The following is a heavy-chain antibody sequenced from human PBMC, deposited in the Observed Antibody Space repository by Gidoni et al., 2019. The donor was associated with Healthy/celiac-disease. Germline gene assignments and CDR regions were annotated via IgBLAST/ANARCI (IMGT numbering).Heavy chain of an antibody. V-gene: IGHV3-23*01. Sequence: EVQLLESGGGLVQPGGSLRLSCAASGFTFRSYAMSWVRQAPGKGLEWVSAISGSGGSTYYADSVKGRFTISRDNSKNTLYLQMNSLRAEDTAVYYCAKDPDLRYFDWLFAAFDIWGQGTMVTVSS. CDR3: AKDPDLRYFDWLFAAFDI. CDR1: GFTFRSYA. D-gene: IGHD3-9*01. CDR2: ISGSGGST. J-gene: IGHJ3*02.